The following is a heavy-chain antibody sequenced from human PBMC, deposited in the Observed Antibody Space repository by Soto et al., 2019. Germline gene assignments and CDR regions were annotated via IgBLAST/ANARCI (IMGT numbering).Heavy chain of an antibody. V-gene: IGHV3-48*03. D-gene: IGHD3-22*01. J-gene: IGHJ4*02. CDR3: ARGSHYYDSSGYPFDY. CDR1: GFTFSSYE. Sequence: GGSLRLSCAASGFTFSSYEMNWVRQAPGKGLEWVSYISSSGSTIYYADSVKGRFTISRDNAKNSLYLQMNSLRAEDTAVYYCARGSHYYDSSGYPFDYWGQGTPVTVSS. CDR2: ISSSGSTI.